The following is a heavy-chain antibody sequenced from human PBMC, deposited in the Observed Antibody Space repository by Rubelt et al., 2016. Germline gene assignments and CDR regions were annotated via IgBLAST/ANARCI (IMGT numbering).Heavy chain of an antibody. D-gene: IGHD5-24*01. CDR2: ISGSGGST. V-gene: IGHV3-21*01. Sequence: VRQAPGKGLEWVSAISGSGGSTYYADSVKGRFTISRDNAKNSLYLQMNSLRAEDTAVYYCARAYNDFWSLDLWGRGTLVTVSS. J-gene: IGHJ2*01. CDR3: ARAYNDFWSLDL.